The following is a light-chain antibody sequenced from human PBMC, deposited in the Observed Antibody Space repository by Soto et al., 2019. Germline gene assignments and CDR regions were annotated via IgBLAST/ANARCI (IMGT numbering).Light chain of an antibody. J-gene: IGLJ2*01. V-gene: IGLV1-47*01. CDR1: RSNIGSNY. CDR3: TTWDDTLRSVV. Sequence: QSVLTQPPSASGTPGQGDTITCSGGRSNIGSNYVYWYQQFPGTAPKLLIFKNDQRPSGVPDRFSGSKSGTSASLAISGLRSEDEADFYCTTWDDTLRSVVFGGGTKLTVL. CDR2: KND.